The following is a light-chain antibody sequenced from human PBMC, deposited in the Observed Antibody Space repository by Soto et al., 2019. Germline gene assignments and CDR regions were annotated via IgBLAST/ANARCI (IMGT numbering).Light chain of an antibody. CDR1: QSVSSSY. J-gene: IGKJ5*01. CDR2: GAS. V-gene: IGKV3D-20*02. Sequence: EIVLTQSPGSLSLSPGERATLSCGAGQSVSSSYLAWYQQKPGQAPRLLIYGASTRATGIPARFSGSGSGTDFTLTISSLEPEDFAVYYCQQRSNWPPITFGQGTRLEI. CDR3: QQRSNWPPIT.